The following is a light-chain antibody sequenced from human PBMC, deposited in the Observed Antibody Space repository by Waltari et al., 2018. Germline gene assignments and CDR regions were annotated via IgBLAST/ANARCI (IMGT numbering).Light chain of an antibody. Sequence: QSALTQPASVSGSPGQSITISCTGPSSDVGYNYGSWYQQCPGKAPKLVIYDVSHRPSGVSNRCSGSKSGNTASLTISGLQAEDEADYLCSSYITSSTLFGGGTKLTVL. CDR2: DVS. V-gene: IGLV2-14*01. CDR3: SSYITSSTL. CDR1: SSDVGYNY. J-gene: IGLJ2*01.